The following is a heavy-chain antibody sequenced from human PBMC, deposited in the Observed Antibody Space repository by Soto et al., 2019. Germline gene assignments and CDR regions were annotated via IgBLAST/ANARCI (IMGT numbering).Heavy chain of an antibody. CDR2: ISYDGSNK. CDR1: GFTFSSYA. D-gene: IGHD5-12*01. Sequence: GGSLRLCCAASGFTFSSYAMHWVRQAPGKGLEWVAVISYDGSNKYYADSVKGRFTISRDNSKNTLYLQMNSLRAEDTAVYYCARDPDVATIFSYFDYWGQGTLVTVSS. V-gene: IGHV3-30-3*01. J-gene: IGHJ4*02. CDR3: ARDPDVATIFSYFDY.